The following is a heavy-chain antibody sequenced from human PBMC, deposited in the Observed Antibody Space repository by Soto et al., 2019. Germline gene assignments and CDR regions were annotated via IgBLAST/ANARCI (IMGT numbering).Heavy chain of an antibody. D-gene: IGHD2-15*01. CDR2: IIPILGIA. J-gene: IGHJ6*03. CDR1: GGTFSSYT. V-gene: IGHV1-69*02. Sequence: SVKVSCKASGGTFSSYTSSWVRQAPGQGLEWMGRIIPILGIANYAQKFQGRVTITADKSTSTAYMELSSLRSEDTAVYYCAGLNCSGGSCYFDYYYYYYMDVWGKGTTVTVSS. CDR3: AGLNCSGGSCYFDYYYYYYMDV.